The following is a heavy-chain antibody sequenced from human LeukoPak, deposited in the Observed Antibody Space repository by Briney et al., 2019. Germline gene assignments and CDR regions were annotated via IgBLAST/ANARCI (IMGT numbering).Heavy chain of an antibody. CDR1: GGSISSGGYS. D-gene: IGHD3-3*01. CDR3: ARASVHQEWYYDFWSGYPPSNWFDP. J-gene: IGHJ5*02. Sequence: PSQTLSLTCAVSGGSISSGGYSWSWIRQPPGKGLEWIGYIYHSGSTYYNPSLKSRVTISVDRSKNQFSLKLSSVTAADTAVYYCARASVHQEWYYDFWSGYPPSNWFDPWGQGTLVTVSS. V-gene: IGHV4-30-2*01. CDR2: IYHSGST.